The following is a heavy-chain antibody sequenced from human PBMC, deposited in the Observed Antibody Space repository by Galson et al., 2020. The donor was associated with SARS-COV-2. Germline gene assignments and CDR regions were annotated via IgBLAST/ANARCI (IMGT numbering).Heavy chain of an antibody. V-gene: IGHV3-30*04. CDR2: ISHDGRIE. CDR3: ARDVSGGGCDI. D-gene: IGHD3-16*01. Sequence: GVSLRLSCTASGFTFSNYAIHWVRQAPGKGLEWVAVISHDGRIEVYADSVKGRFTISRDNSENMVFLQVSSLRTDDTALYYCARDVSGGGCDIWGQGKMVTVSS. J-gene: IGHJ3*02. CDR1: GFTFSNYA.